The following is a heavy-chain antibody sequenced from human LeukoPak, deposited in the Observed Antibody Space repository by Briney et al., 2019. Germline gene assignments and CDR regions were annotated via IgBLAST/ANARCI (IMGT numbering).Heavy chain of an antibody. Sequence: PSETLSLTCTVSGASISSGLYYWNWFRQPAGKGLEFIGRIYNSGSTNYNPSLKSRVTISVDTSKNQFSLKLSSLTAADTAVYYCARGGNYWPQWWFDPWGRGTLVSVSS. CDR3: ARGGNYWPQWWFDP. D-gene: IGHD1-26*01. CDR2: IYNSGST. J-gene: IGHJ5*02. V-gene: IGHV4-61*02. CDR1: GASISSGLYY.